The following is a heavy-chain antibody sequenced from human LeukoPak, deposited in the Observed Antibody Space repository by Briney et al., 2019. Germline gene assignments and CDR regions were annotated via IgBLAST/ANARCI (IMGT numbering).Heavy chain of an antibody. CDR3: ECSTIGTRSNFDY. J-gene: IGHJ4*02. Sequence: SETLSLTCSVSGCSISTYCWSWIRPPPGKGLEWIMYISYSGRTNSNPSLKSRVTISVDTSNNPFAAQLSSVTAATTAVYYGECSTIGTRSNFDYWGQGTLVTVSS. CDR1: GCSISTYC. D-gene: IGHD2-2*01. V-gene: IGHV4-59*08. CDR2: ISYSGRT.